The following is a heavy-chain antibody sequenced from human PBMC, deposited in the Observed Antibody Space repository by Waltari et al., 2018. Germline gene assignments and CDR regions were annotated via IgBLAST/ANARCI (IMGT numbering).Heavy chain of an antibody. Sequence: EVQLLESGGGLVQPGGSLRLSCEVSGFTFSSYAMNWVRQAPGKGLEWVADISATGGSTTYPDSVKGRFTVYRDTSKNTLSLQMNRLRAEDTAVYYCARKRYIASGSFSYYFGMDVWGQGSTVTVSS. V-gene: IGHV3-23*01. CDR1: GFTFSSYA. CDR3: ARKRYIASGSFSYYFGMDV. CDR2: ISATGGST. J-gene: IGHJ6*02. D-gene: IGHD3-10*01.